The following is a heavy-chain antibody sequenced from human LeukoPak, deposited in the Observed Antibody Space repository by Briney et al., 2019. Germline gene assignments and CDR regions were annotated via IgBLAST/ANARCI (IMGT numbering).Heavy chain of an antibody. Sequence: PGGSLRLSCAASGFTFSSYAMSWVRQAPGKGLEWVAVISYDGSNKYYADSVKGRFTISRDNSKNTLYLQMNGLRAEDTAVYYCARATDFWSGYYSYWGQGTLVTVSS. CDR3: ARATDFWSGYYSY. J-gene: IGHJ4*02. CDR2: ISYDGSNK. CDR1: GFTFSSYA. V-gene: IGHV3-30-3*01. D-gene: IGHD3-3*01.